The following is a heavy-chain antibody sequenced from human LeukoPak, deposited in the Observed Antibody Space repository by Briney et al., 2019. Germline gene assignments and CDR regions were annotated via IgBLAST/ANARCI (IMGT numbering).Heavy chain of an antibody. CDR2: IYTSGST. V-gene: IGHV4-61*02. CDR3: ARDRYYYDSSGYYLFDY. Sequence: SETLSLTCTVSAGSISSGNYYWSWIRQPAGKGLEWIGRIYTSGSTNYNPSLKSRVTMSVDTSKNQFSLKLSSVTAADTAVYYCARDRYYYDSSGYYLFDYWGQGTLVTVSS. D-gene: IGHD3-22*01. J-gene: IGHJ4*02. CDR1: AGSISSGNYY.